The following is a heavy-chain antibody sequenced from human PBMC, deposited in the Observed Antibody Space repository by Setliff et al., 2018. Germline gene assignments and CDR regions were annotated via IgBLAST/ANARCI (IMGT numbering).Heavy chain of an antibody. D-gene: IGHD5-18*01. CDR3: ARGRGSGYRYGYVPY. Sequence: GGSLRLSCAASGFTFSSYSMNWVRQAPGKGLEWVSSISSSSSYIYYADSVKGRFTISRDNAKNSLYLQMNSLGAEDTAVYYCARGRGSGYRYGYVPYWGPGILVTVSS. CDR1: GFTFSSYS. CDR2: ISSSSSYI. J-gene: IGHJ4*02. V-gene: IGHV3-21*01.